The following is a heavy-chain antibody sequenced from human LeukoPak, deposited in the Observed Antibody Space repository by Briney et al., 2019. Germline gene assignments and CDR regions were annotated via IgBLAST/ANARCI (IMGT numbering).Heavy chain of an antibody. CDR1: GGTFSSYA. Sequence: GASAKVSCKASGGTFSSYAISWVRQAPGQGLEWMGGIIPIFGTANYAQKFQGRVTITTDESTSTAYMELSSLRSEDTAVYYCATADCSSTSCYGGSYYYMDVWGKGTTVTVSS. V-gene: IGHV1-69*05. CDR2: IIPIFGTA. J-gene: IGHJ6*03. D-gene: IGHD2-2*01. CDR3: ATADCSSTSCYGGSYYYMDV.